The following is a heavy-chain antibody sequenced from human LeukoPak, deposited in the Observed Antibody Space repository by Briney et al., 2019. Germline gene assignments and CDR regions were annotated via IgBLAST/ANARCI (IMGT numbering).Heavy chain of an antibody. CDR1: GFTFSSYA. CDR2: ISYDGSNK. D-gene: IGHD5-18*01. CDR3: ARDSGYSYPTLGY. V-gene: IGHV3-30-3*01. Sequence: GGSLRLSCAASGFTFSSYAMHGVRQAPGKGLEWVAVISYDGSNKYYADSVKGRFTISRDNSKNTLYLQMNSLRAEDTAVYYCARDSGYSYPTLGYWGQGTLVTVSS. J-gene: IGHJ4*02.